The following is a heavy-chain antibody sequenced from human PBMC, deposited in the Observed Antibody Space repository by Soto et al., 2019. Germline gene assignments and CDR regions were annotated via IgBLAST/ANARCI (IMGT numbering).Heavy chain of an antibody. D-gene: IGHD4-17*01. J-gene: IGHJ3*02. CDR2: IYYSGST. CDR3: ARGPRTTWAYAFDI. V-gene: IGHV4-31*03. Sequence: QVQLQESGPGLVKPSQTLSLTCTVSGGSISSGGYYWGWIRQHPGKGLEWIGYIYYSGSTYYNPSLKSRVTISVDTSKNQFSLKLSSVTAADTAVYYCARGPRTTWAYAFDIWGQGTMVTVSS. CDR1: GGSISSGGYY.